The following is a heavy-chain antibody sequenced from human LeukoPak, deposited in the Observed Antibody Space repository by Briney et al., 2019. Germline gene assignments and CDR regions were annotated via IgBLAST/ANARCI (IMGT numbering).Heavy chain of an antibody. V-gene: IGHV3-74*01. CDR3: ARGKTSQNIVTRKTYNWFDP. J-gene: IGHJ5*02. Sequence: GGSLRLSCAASGFTFSNDWMHWVRQAPGKGLVWVSRINSDGSSISYADSVKGRFTISRDNAKNSLYLQMKSLRAEDTAVYYCARGKTSQNIVTRKTYNWFDPWGQGTLVTVSS. CDR1: GFTFSNDW. CDR2: INSDGSSI. D-gene: IGHD2/OR15-2a*01.